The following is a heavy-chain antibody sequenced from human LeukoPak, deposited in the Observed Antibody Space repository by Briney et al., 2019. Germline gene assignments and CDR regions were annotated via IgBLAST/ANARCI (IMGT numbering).Heavy chain of an antibody. CDR3: ARLQYCSGTSCYWFDP. V-gene: IGHV4-30-2*01. D-gene: IGHD2-2*01. J-gene: IGHJ5*02. Sequence: TLSLTCDVPGGSISSGLYSWSWIRQPLGKGLEWIGYIYHTGSTYYNPSLKSRVTISVDTSKNQFSLRLSSVTAADTAVYYCARLQYCSGTSCYWFDPWGQGTLVTVSS. CDR2: IYHTGST. CDR1: GGSISSGLYS.